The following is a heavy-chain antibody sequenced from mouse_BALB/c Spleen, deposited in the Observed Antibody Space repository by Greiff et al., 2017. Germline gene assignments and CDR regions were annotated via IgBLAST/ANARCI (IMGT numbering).Heavy chain of an antibody. CDR2: IYPGNSDT. Sequence: EVQLQQSGTVLARPGASVKMSCTASGYSFTSYWMHWVKQRPGQGLEWIGAIYPGNSDTSYNQKFKGKAKLTAVTSASTAYMELSSLTNEDSAVYYCTRWWGYFDVWGAGTTVTVSS. CDR1: GYSFTSYW. CDR3: TRWWGYFDV. D-gene: IGHD1-1*02. V-gene: IGHV1-5*01. J-gene: IGHJ1*01.